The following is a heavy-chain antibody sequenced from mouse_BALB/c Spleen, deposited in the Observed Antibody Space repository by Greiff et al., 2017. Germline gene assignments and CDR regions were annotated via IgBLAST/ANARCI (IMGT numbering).Heavy chain of an antibody. J-gene: IGHJ4*01. CDR3: TRLGYYDYYAMDY. CDR1: GFTFSNYW. CDR2: IRLKSNNYAT. D-gene: IGHD2-3*01. Sequence: EVKVEESGGGLVQPGGSMKLSCVASGFTFSNYWMNWVRQSPEKGLEWVAEIRLKSNNYATHYAESVKGRFTISRDDSKSSVYLQMNNLRAEDTGIYYCTRLGYYDYYAMDYWGQGTSVTVSS. V-gene: IGHV6-6*02.